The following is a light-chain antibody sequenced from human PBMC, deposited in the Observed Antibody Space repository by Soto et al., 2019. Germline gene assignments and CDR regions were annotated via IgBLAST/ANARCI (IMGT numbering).Light chain of an antibody. V-gene: IGLV2-14*01. J-gene: IGLJ3*02. Sequence: QSVLTQTASVTGSPGQSITMSCTGTSSDVGVYNHVSWYQQHPGKAPKLMIYDVSNRPSGVSNRFSGSKSGNTASLTISGLQAEDEADYYCSSYTNSDTWVFGGGTKLTVL. CDR3: SSYTNSDTWV. CDR2: DVS. CDR1: SSDVGVYNH.